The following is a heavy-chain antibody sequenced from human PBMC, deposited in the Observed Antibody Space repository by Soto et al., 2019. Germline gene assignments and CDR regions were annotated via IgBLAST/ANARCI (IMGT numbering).Heavy chain of an antibody. J-gene: IGHJ6*02. CDR3: AKSYYDSSGYYLYYYGMDV. D-gene: IGHD3-22*01. CDR2: INSDGSST. V-gene: IGHV3-74*01. Sequence: GGSLRLSCAASGFTFSSYWMHWVRQAPGKGLVWVSRINSDGSSTSYADSVKGRFTISRDNSKNTLYLQMNSLRAEDTAVYYCAKSYYDSSGYYLYYYGMDVWGQGTTVTVSS. CDR1: GFTFSSYW.